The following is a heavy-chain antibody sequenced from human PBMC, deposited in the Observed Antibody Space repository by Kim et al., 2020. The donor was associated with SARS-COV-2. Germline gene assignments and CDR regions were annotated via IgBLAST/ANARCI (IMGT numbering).Heavy chain of an antibody. CDR3: EARVATISGTFQH. J-gene: IGHJ1*01. CDR1: GFTFSSYA. Sequence: GGSLRLSCAASGFTFSSYAMSWVRQAPGKGLEWVSAISGSGGSTYYADSVKGRFTISRDNSKNTLYLQMNSLRAEDTAVYYCEARVATISGTFQHWGQGTLVTVSS. V-gene: IGHV3-23*01. D-gene: IGHD5-12*01. CDR2: ISGSGGST.